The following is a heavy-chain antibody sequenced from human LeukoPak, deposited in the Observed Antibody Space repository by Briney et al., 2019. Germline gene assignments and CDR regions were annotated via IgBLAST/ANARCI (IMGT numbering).Heavy chain of an antibody. V-gene: IGHV3-21*05. CDR1: GFPFSSYS. CDR3: ARERAAAVDY. Sequence: PGGSLRLSCAASGFPFSSYSMNWVRQAPGKGLEWVSYISSSSSYTNYADSVKGRFTISRDNAKNSLYLQMNSLGAEDTAVYYCARERAAAVDYWGQGTLVTVSS. D-gene: IGHD6-13*01. CDR2: ISSSSSYT. J-gene: IGHJ4*02.